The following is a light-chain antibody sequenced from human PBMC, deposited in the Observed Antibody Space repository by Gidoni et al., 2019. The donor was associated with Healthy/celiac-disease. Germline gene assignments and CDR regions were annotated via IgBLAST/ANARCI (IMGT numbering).Light chain of an antibody. Sequence: DIQMTQSPSSLSASVGDRVTLTCQASQDISNYLNWYQQKPGKAPKLLIYDASNLETGVPSRFSGSGSGTDFTFTISSLQPEDIATYYCQQYDNLRQATFGGXTKVEIK. V-gene: IGKV1-33*01. CDR2: DAS. CDR1: QDISNY. J-gene: IGKJ4*01. CDR3: QQYDNLRQAT.